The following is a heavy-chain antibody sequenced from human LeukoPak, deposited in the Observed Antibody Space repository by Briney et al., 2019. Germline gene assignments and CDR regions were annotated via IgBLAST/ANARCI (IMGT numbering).Heavy chain of an antibody. J-gene: IGHJ6*02. Sequence: SETLSLTCAVYGGSFSGYYWSWIRQPPGKGLEWIGYIYYSGSTNYNPSLKSRVTISVDTSKNQFSLRLSSVTAADTAVYYCARGPQWELLSRPYYYGMDVWGQGTTVTVSS. D-gene: IGHD1-26*01. CDR1: GGSFSGYY. V-gene: IGHV4-59*01. CDR3: ARGPQWELLSRPYYYGMDV. CDR2: IYYSGST.